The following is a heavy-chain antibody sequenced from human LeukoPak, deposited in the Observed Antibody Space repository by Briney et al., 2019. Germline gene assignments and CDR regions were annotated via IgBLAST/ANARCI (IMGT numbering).Heavy chain of an antibody. V-gene: IGHV3-74*03. J-gene: IGHJ3*02. Sequence: GGSLRLSCAASGLTFSSYWMHWVRQAPGKGLVWVSRINTEGSYTTYADSVKGRFTISRDNAKNTLYLQMNSLRAEDTAVYYCARGAYGSGTYHDFDIWGQGTMVTVSS. CDR3: ARGAYGSGTYHDFDI. CDR1: GLTFSSYW. D-gene: IGHD3-10*01. CDR2: INTEGSYT.